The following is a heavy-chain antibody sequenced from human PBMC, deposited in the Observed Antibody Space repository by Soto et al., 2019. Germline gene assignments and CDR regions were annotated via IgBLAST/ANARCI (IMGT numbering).Heavy chain of an antibody. CDR3: ARQGNSRVVVPAAIVRYYYGMDV. CDR1: GYNFINHW. J-gene: IGHJ6*02. V-gene: IGHV5-51*01. Sequence: ESLKISCKGSGYNFINHWIAWVRQMPGKGLEWMGIVYPDDSDTRYSPSFQGQVTISADKSISTAYLQWSSLEASDTAMYYCARQGNSRVVVPAAIVRYYYGMDVWGQGTTVTVSS. D-gene: IGHD2-2*02. CDR2: VYPDDSDT.